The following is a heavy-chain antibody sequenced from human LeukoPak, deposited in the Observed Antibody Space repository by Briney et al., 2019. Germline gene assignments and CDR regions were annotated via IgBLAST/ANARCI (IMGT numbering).Heavy chain of an antibody. D-gene: IGHD5-12*01. V-gene: IGHV3-23*01. Sequence: GGSLRLSCAASGFTFSSYAMSWVRQAPGKGLEWVSLITGSGGNTYSADSVKGRFTISRDNSKNTLYLRMNSLRAEDTAVYYCAKDGVATITFDYWGQGTLVTVSS. CDR3: AKDGVATITFDY. CDR1: GFTFSSYA. J-gene: IGHJ4*02. CDR2: ITGSGGNT.